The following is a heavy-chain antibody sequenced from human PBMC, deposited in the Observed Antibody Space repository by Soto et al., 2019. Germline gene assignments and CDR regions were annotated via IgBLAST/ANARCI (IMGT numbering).Heavy chain of an antibody. Sequence: SVKVSCKASGYTFTSYGISWVRQAPGQGLEWMGGISAIFGTANYAQKFQGRVTITADESTSTAYMELSSLRSEDTAVYYCARATAGQPAAVFNYWGQGTLVTVSS. V-gene: IGHV1-69*13. J-gene: IGHJ4*02. D-gene: IGHD6-13*01. CDR1: GYTFTSYG. CDR2: ISAIFGTA. CDR3: ARATAGQPAAVFNY.